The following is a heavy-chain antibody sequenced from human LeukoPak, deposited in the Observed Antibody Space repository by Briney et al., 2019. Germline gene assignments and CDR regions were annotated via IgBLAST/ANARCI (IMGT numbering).Heavy chain of an antibody. V-gene: IGHV3-74*01. CDR3: AKTYYYDRSGYYYENAFDT. CDR2: INSDGSST. D-gene: IGHD3-22*01. J-gene: IGHJ3*02. CDR1: GFTFSSYW. Sequence: PGGSLRLSCAASGFTFSSYWMYWVRQAPGKGLVWVSGINSDGSSTNYADSVKGRFTISRDNAKNTLYLQMNSLRAEDTAVYYCAKTYYYDRSGYYYENAFDTWSQGTMVTVSS.